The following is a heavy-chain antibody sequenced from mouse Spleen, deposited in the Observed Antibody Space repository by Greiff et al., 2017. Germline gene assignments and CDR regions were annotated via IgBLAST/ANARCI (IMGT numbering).Heavy chain of an antibody. J-gene: IGHJ2*01. CDR3: ARGTYYFDY. D-gene: IGHD3-3*01. Sequence: EVQGVESGPGMVKPSQSLSLTCTVTGYSITSGYDWHWIRHFPGNKLEWMGYISYSGSTNYNPSLKSRISITHDTSKNHFFLKLNSVTTEDTATYYCARGTYYFDYWGQGTTLTVSS. V-gene: IGHV3-1*01. CDR1: GYSITSGYD. CDR2: ISYSGST.